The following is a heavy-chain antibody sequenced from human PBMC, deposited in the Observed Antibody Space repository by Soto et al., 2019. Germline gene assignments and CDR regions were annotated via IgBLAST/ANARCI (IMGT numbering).Heavy chain of an antibody. V-gene: IGHV3-21*01. J-gene: IGHJ3*02. CDR2: ISSSSSYI. CDR1: GFTFSSYS. CDR3: ARVEGSYYAFDI. Sequence: GGSLRLSCAASGFTFSSYSMNWVRQAPGKGLEWVSSISSSSSYIYYADSVKGRFTISRDNAKNSLYLQMNSLRAEDTAVYYCARVEGSYYAFDIWGQGTMVTVSS. D-gene: IGHD1-26*01.